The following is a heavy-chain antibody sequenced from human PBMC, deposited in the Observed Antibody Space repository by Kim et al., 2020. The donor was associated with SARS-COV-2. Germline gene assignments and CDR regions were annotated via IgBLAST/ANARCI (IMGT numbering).Heavy chain of an antibody. CDR1: GFTFSSYE. D-gene: IGHD2-2*01. Sequence: GGSLRLSCVASGFTFSSYEMNWVRQAPGKGLEWVSYISSGGSSIHYADSVQGRFTISRDNAKNSLYLRMSSLRDEDTATYYCARERGAYCSGTTCSHTLDYWGQGTLVTVSS. V-gene: IGHV3-48*03. CDR2: ISSGGSSI. CDR3: ARERGAYCSGTTCSHTLDY. J-gene: IGHJ4*02.